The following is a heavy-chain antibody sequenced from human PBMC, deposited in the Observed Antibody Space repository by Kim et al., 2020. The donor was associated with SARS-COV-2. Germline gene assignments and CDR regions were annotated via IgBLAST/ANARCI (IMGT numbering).Heavy chain of an antibody. CDR2: SNDDASDT. J-gene: IGHJ4*01. V-gene: IGHV3-74*01. CDR1: GFTFSGFN. D-gene: IGHD1-20*01. CDR3: VIDVNWIHFDY. Sequence: GGSLRLSCAASGFTFSGFNMHWVRQAPGKGLVWVARSNDDASDTRYADFGKGRVTISRDNAKNTLSLQMNSLRAEDAAVYYYVIDVNWIHFDYWGQGDLVTVPT.